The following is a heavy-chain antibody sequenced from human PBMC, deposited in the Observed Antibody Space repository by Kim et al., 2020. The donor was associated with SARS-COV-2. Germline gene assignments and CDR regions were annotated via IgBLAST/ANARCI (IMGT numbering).Heavy chain of an antibody. CDR3: AYSGYSYVHTVVDFGMDV. D-gene: IGHD5-18*01. V-gene: IGHV3-11*03. J-gene: IGHJ6*02. Sequence: KGRFTIARDNAKNSLYLQMNSLRAEDTAVYYCAYSGYSYVHTVVDFGMDVWGQGTTVTVSS.